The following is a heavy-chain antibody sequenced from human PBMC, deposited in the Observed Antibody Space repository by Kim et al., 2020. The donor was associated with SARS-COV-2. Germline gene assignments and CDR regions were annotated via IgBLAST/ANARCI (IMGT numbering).Heavy chain of an antibody. CDR1: GASISRPGYY. Sequence: SETLSLTCTVSGASISRPGYYWTWIRQHPGKGLEWIGYIDSSGMTNYNPSLKSRLAFSRDTSKNQFSLNLSSVTAADTAVYYCARETVYSGSEYWGQGTLVTVSS. CDR3: ARETVYSGSEY. CDR2: IDSSGMT. D-gene: IGHD3-10*01. V-gene: IGHV4-31*03. J-gene: IGHJ4*02.